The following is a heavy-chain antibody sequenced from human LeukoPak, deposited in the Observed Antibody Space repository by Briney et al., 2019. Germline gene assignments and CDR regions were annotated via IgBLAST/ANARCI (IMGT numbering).Heavy chain of an antibody. CDR3: ARNNWGTDD. J-gene: IGHJ4*02. D-gene: IGHD7-27*01. Sequence: PGGSLRLSCAASGFKFSNHWMHWVRQSPGKGLVWVARINNDGSDTSHADSVEGRFTISRDNAENTLYLQMNSLRVEDTAMYLCARNNWGTDDWGQGTLVTVSS. CDR2: INNDGSDT. CDR1: GFKFSNHW. V-gene: IGHV3-74*01.